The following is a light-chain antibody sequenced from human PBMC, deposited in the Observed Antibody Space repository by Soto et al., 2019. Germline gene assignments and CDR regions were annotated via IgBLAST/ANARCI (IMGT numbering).Light chain of an antibody. Sequence: EIVMTQSPATLSVSPGERATLSCRASQSVSSYLAWYQQKPGQAPRLLIYDASNRATGIPARFSGSGSGTDFTLTISSLEPADFAVYYCQQRSNWLTFGGGTKVDIK. J-gene: IGKJ4*01. V-gene: IGKV3-11*01. CDR3: QQRSNWLT. CDR2: DAS. CDR1: QSVSSY.